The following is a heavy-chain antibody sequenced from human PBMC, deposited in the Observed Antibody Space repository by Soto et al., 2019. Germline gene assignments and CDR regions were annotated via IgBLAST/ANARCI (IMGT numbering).Heavy chain of an antibody. CDR2: IIPIFGTA. V-gene: IGHV1-69*01. Sequence: QVQLVQSGAEVKKPGSSVKVSCKASGGTFSSYAISWVRQAPGQGLEWMGGIIPIFGTANYAQKFQGRVTIPADEATSTAYMELSSLRSEDTAVYYCARERRYSGSGSYEVPWFAPWCQGALVTVSS. CDR3: ARERRYSGSGSYEVPWFAP. J-gene: IGHJ5*02. CDR1: GGTFSSYA. D-gene: IGHD3-10*01.